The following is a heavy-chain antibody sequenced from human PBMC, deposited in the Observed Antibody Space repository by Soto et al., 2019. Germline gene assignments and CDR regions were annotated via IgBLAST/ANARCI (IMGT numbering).Heavy chain of an antibody. CDR3: AREPSNWNYCFDY. CDR2: ISSSGTTI. CDR1: GFTFSDYY. J-gene: IGHJ4*02. D-gene: IGHD1-7*01. Sequence: NPGGSLRLSCAASGFTFSDYYMSWIRQAPGKGLEWVSYISSSGTTIFYADSLRGRFTISRDNAKKSLYLQMNSLRGEDTAVYYCAREPSNWNYCFDYWGQGTLVTV. V-gene: IGHV3-11*01.